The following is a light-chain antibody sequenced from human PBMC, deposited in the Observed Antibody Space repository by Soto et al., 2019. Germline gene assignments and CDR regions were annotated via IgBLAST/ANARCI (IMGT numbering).Light chain of an antibody. CDR3: QQRYNWPLT. CDR2: DAS. J-gene: IGKJ4*01. Sequence: EIVLTQSPATLSLSPGERATLSCLASQSVTSRLAWYQQRPGQAPRLLVFDASYRATGVPGRFSGSGSGTDFTLTISSLEPEDFALYYCQQRYNWPLTFGGGTKVDIK. V-gene: IGKV3-11*01. CDR1: QSVTSR.